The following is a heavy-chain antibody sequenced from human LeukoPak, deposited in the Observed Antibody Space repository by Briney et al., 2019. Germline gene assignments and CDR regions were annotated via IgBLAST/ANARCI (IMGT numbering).Heavy chain of an antibody. J-gene: IGHJ3*02. V-gene: IGHV3-21*01. CDR3: ARDRGSGTYDAFDI. CDR1: GFTFSSYS. D-gene: IGHD1-26*01. CDR2: ISSSSSYI. Sequence: GGSLRLSCAASGFTFSSYSMNWVRQAPGKGLEWVSSISSSSSYIYYADSVKGRFTISRDNAKNSPYLQMNSLRAEDTAVYYCARDRGSGTYDAFDIWGQGTMVTVSS.